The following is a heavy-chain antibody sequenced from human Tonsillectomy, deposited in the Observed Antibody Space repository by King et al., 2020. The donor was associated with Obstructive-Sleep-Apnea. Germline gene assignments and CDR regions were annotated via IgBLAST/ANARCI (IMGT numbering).Heavy chain of an antibody. J-gene: IGHJ4*02. Sequence: VQLQQWGAGLLKPSETLSLTCAVYGGPFNGFYWNWIRQSPGKGLEWIGEIHHRGSTNYNPSLKSRVTISVDTSKNQFSLKLSAVTAADTAVYYCAGADLPTSFFLDYWGQGTLVTVSS. CDR2: IHHRGST. V-gene: IGHV4-34*01. D-gene: IGHD3/OR15-3a*01. CDR1: GGPFNGFY. CDR3: AGADLPTSFFLDY.